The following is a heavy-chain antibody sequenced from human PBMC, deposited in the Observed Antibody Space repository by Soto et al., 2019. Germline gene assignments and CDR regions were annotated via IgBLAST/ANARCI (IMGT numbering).Heavy chain of an antibody. V-gene: IGHV4-59*01. D-gene: IGHD2-21*01. Sequence: SETLSLTCTVSGCSISSYYWSWIRQPPGKGLEWIGYIYSSGSTNYNPSLKSRVTISVDTSKNQFSLKLHSVTTADTAVYSCARVRGGANYDAFDVWGQGTMVT. CDR1: GCSISSYY. J-gene: IGHJ3*01. CDR3: ARVRGGANYDAFDV. CDR2: IYSSGST.